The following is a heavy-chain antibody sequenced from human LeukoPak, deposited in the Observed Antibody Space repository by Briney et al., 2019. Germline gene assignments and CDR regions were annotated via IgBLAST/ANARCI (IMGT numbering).Heavy chain of an antibody. Sequence: SETLSLTCAVSGGSISTYYWSWIRQPPGKGLEWIGYIFYSGSTNYNPSLKSRVTISVDTSKNQFSLKLSSVTAADTAVYYCARVYYSNSYDYWYFDLWGRGTLVTVSS. V-gene: IGHV4-59*01. CDR1: GGSISTYY. D-gene: IGHD6-13*01. J-gene: IGHJ2*01. CDR2: IFYSGST. CDR3: ARVYYSNSYDYWYFDL.